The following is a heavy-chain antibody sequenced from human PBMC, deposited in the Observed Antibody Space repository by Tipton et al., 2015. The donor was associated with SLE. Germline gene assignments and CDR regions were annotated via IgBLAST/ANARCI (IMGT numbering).Heavy chain of an antibody. CDR1: GVSVSDYY. D-gene: IGHD1-20*01. CDR3: ARHLGAHNWNY. V-gene: IGHV4-59*08. Sequence: TLSLTCSVSGVSVSDYYWSWIRQPPGKGLEWIGYIYYTGTTFYNPSLESRVTVSLDTSRNRFSLRLRSVTAADAAMYFCARHLGAHNWNYWGQGTLVTVSS. CDR2: IYYTGTT. J-gene: IGHJ4*02.